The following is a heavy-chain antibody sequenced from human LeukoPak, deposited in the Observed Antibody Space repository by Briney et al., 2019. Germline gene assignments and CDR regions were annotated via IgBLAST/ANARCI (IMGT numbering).Heavy chain of an antibody. CDR2: IIPIFGIA. D-gene: IGHD6-19*01. CDR3: AVRKGEAVAGTGINWFDP. CDR1: GGTFSRYA. J-gene: IGHJ5*02. V-gene: IGHV1-69*04. Sequence: ASVKVSCKASGGTFSRYAISWVRQAPGQGLDWMGRIIPIFGIANYAQKFQGRVTITADKSTSTAYMELSSLRSEDTAVYYCAVRKGEAVAGTGINWFDPWGQGTLVTVSS.